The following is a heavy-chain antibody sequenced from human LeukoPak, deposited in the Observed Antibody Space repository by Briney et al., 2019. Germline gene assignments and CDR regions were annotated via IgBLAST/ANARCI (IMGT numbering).Heavy chain of an antibody. CDR2: IGGST. Sequence: ASVKVSCKGSGYTFSNYYIHWVRQAPGQGLEWMGIIGGSTNYAQKFQGRVTMTRDTSTSTVYMELSSLRSEDTAVYYCARLRDGYNDAYDIWGQGTMVTVHS. J-gene: IGHJ3*02. CDR1: GYTFSNYY. CDR3: ARLRDGYNDAYDI. D-gene: IGHD5-24*01. V-gene: IGHV1-46*01.